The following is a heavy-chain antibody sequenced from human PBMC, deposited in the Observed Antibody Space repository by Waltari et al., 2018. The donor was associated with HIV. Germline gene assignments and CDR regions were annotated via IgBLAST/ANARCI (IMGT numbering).Heavy chain of an antibody. J-gene: IGHJ6*02. V-gene: IGHV3-9*01. CDR3: ARDARGHYYYYTMDV. CDR2: SRWNSATI. D-gene: IGHD3-10*01. CDR1: GFAFSEHA. Sequence: EVQLEESGGALVQPGRSLSLSCAASGFAFSEHAIHWVRQVPGKGLGWVSGSRWNSATIGYGDSVKGRFTISRDNAKNSVYLEMNGLTPEDTALYYCARDARGHYYYYTMDVWGQGTTVIVSS.